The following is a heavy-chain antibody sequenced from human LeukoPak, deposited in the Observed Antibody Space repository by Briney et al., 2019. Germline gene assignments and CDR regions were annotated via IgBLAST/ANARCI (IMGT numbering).Heavy chain of an antibody. V-gene: IGHV4-61*02. J-gene: IGHJ4*02. CDR1: GDSVSSDNYY. CDR2: IYTSGST. D-gene: IGHD6-19*01. CDR3: ARGAPRYSSKSATFDY. Sequence: SETLSLTCTVSGDSVSSDNYYWSWIRQPAGKGLEWIGRIYTSGSTNYNPSLKSRVTMSVDTSKNQFSLKLSSVTAADTAVYYCARGAPRYSSKSATFDYWGQGTLVTVSS.